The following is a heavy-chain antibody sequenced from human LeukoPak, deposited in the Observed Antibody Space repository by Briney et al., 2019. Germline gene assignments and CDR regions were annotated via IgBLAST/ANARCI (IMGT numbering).Heavy chain of an antibody. V-gene: IGHV3-21*01. D-gene: IGHD3-10*01. CDR2: ISSSSSYI. CDR3: ARGMVRGVIIAEDYYYYMDV. J-gene: IGHJ6*03. CDR1: GFTFSSYS. Sequence: AGGSLRLSCAASGFTFSSYSMNWVRQAPGKGLEWVSSISSSSSYIYYADSVKGRFTISRDNAKNSLYLQMNSLRAEDTAVYYCARGMVRGVIIAEDYYYYMDVWGKGTTVTVSS.